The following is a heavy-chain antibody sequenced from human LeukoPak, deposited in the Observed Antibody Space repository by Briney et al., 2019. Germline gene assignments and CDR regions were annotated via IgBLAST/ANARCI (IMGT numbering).Heavy chain of an antibody. CDR1: GYTFSNYA. J-gene: IGHJ4*02. CDR2: ISGGNGKP. D-gene: IGHD1-26*01. V-gene: IGHV1-3*01. Sequence: VASVKVSCKASGYTFSNYAIHWVRQAPGQRLEWVGWISGGNGKPKYSPKFQGRVTITRDISATTDYMELSSLNSEDTGVYYCARDGIVGATDWGQGTLVTVSS. CDR3: ARDGIVGATD.